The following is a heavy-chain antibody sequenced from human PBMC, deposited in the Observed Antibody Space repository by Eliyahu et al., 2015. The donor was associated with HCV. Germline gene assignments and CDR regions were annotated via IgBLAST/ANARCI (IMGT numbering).Heavy chain of an antibody. D-gene: IGHD3-10*01. V-gene: IGHV4-34*01. CDR2: IHHRGST. J-gene: IGHJ3*02. Sequence: QVQLQQWGAGLLKPSETLSLTCAVYGGSFSGYYWSWIRQPPGKGLEWIGGIHHRGSTNYNPSLKSRVTISVDTSKNQFSLKLSSVTAADTAVYYCAREFVPVLLWFGEKQTNDDAFDIWGQGTMVTVSS. CDR3: AREFVPVLLWFGEKQTNDDAFDI. CDR1: GGSFSGYY.